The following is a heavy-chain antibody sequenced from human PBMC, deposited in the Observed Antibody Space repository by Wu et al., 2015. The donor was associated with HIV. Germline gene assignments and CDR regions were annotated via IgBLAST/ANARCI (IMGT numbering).Heavy chain of an antibody. CDR1: GYTFTGYG. D-gene: IGHD6-19*01. CDR3: ARGIAVTPMANWFDP. J-gene: IGHJ5*02. Sequence: QVQLVQSGPEVKNPGASVKVSCKAFGYTFTGYGVSWVRQAPGQGLEWMGWISADNINTHYAQKLQGRVTLTTDTSTSTAYMELRSLRSDDTAVYYCARGIAVTPMANWFDPGAREPWSPSPQ. V-gene: IGHV1-18*01. CDR2: ISADNINT.